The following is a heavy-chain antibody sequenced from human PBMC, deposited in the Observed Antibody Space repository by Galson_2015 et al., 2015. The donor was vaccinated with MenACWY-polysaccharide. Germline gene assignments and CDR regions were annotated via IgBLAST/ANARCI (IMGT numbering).Heavy chain of an antibody. J-gene: IGHJ5*02. D-gene: IGHD3-3*01. Sequence: PALVKPTQTLTLTCTFSGFSLSTSGTRVSWIRQAPGKALEWLARIDWDDAKFYSTSPKTRLTISKDTSKNQVVLTMTNMDLVDTATYFCARGRYDSGRQVDHWGQGTLVTVSS. CDR2: IDWDDAK. CDR1: GFSLSTSGTR. V-gene: IGHV2-70*04. CDR3: ARGRYDSGRQVDH.